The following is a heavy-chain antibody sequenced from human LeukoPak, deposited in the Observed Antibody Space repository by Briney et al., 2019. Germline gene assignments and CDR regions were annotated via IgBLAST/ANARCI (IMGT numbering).Heavy chain of an antibody. CDR2: IYYSGST. CDR1: GGSISSYY. V-gene: IGHV4-59*01. D-gene: IGHD3-10*01. J-gene: IGHJ4*02. Sequence: SETLSLTRTVSGGSISSYYWSWIRQPPWKGLEWIGYIYYSGSTNYNPSLKSRVTISVDTSKNQFSLKLSSVTAADTAVYYCARSRPMVRGPKYYFDYWGQGTLVTVSS. CDR3: ARSRPMVRGPKYYFDY.